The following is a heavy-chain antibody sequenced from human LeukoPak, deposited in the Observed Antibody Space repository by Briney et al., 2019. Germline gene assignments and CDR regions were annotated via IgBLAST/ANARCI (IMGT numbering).Heavy chain of an antibody. CDR1: GYTFTSYG. CDR3: ARAPGDIVVVPAAILDY. Sequence: ASVKVSCKASGYTFTSYGISWVRQAPGQGLEWMGWISAYNGNTNYAQKLQGRVTMTTDTSTSTAYMELRSLRSDDTAVYYCARAPGDIVVVPAAILDYWGRGTLVTVSS. CDR2: ISAYNGNT. V-gene: IGHV1-18*01. J-gene: IGHJ4*02. D-gene: IGHD2-2*01.